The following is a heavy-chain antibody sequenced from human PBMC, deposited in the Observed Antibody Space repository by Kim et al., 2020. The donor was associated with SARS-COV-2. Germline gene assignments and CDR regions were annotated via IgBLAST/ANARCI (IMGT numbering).Heavy chain of an antibody. CDR1: GGTFSSYA. D-gene: IGHD6-13*01. CDR2: IIPILGIA. V-gene: IGHV1-69*04. Sequence: SVKVSCKASGGTFSSYAISWVRQAPGQGLEWMGRIIPILGIANYAQKFQGRVTITADKSTSTAYMELSSLRSEDTAVYYCARVGSGQQLLGPHPIDYWGQGTLVTVSS. J-gene: IGHJ4*02. CDR3: ARVGSGQQLLGPHPIDY.